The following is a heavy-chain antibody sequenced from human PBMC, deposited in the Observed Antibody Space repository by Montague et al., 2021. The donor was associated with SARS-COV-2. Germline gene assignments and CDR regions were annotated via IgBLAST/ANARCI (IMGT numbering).Heavy chain of an antibody. J-gene: IGHJ3*02. CDR2: IYYSGSA. CDR3: ARLESTRGVIIRGAFHI. CDR1: GDSINNSRYD. D-gene: IGHD3-10*01. Sequence: SETLSLTCSVSGDSINNSRYDWGWIRQPPGKGLEWIGTIYYSGSAYYNPSVESRVTISVDTSKDQFSLKLNSVTATDTAVYYCARLESTRGVIIRGAFHIWGQGTKVTVSS. V-gene: IGHV4-39*01.